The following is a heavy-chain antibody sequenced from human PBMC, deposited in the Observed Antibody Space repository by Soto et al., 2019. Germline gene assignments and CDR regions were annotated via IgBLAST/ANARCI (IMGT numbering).Heavy chain of an antibody. CDR3: ARDPENDFWSGYSSYGYYYMDV. CDR2: INSDGSST. V-gene: IGHV3-74*01. J-gene: IGHJ6*03. Sequence: GGSLRLSCAASGFTFSSYWMHWVRQAPGKGLVWVSRINSDGSSTSYADSVKGRFTISRDNAKNTLYLQMNSLRAEDTAVYYCARDPENDFWSGYSSYGYYYMDVWGKGTTVTVSS. CDR1: GFTFSSYW. D-gene: IGHD3-3*01.